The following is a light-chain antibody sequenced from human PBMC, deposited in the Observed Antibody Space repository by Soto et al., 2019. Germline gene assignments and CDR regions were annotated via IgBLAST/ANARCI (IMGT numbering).Light chain of an antibody. V-gene: IGLV7-43*01. CDR2: DTT. Sequence: QAVVTQEPSLTVSPGGTVTLTCASSTGAVTSTYYPNWCQQKPGQAPRALIYDTTNRHSCTPARFSGSLLGGKAALTLSGVQPEDEADYYCLLYYSDARVFGVGTKVTVL. CDR3: LLYYSDARV. CDR1: TGAVTSTYY. J-gene: IGLJ3*02.